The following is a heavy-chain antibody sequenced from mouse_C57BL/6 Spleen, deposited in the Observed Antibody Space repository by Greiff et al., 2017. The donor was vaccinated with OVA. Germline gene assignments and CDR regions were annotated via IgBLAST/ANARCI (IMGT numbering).Heavy chain of an antibody. J-gene: IGHJ4*01. Sequence: VQLQQSGPGLVKPSQSLSLSCSVTGYSITSGYYWNWIRQFPGNILEWMGFISYDGSNNYNPSLKNRISITRDTSKNQFFLKLNSETTDDTATYYCARDKEDYYGSSYAMDYWGQGTSVTVSS. CDR2: ISYDGSN. CDR3: ARDKEDYYGSSYAMDY. CDR1: GYSITSGYY. D-gene: IGHD1-1*01. V-gene: IGHV3-6*01.